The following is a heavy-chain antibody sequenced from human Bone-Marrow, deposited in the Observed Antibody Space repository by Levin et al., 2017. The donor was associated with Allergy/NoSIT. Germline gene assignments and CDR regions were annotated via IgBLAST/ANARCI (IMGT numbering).Heavy chain of an antibody. CDR1: GFTFSSYW. CDR2: IKQDGSEK. D-gene: IGHD3-10*01. J-gene: IGHJ6*03. CDR3: AREFGPPPGTHTSYYYYYMDV. V-gene: IGHV3-7*01. Sequence: GGSLRLSCAASGFTFSSYWMSWVRQAPGKGLEWVANIKQDGSEKYYVDSVKGRFTISRDNAKNSLYLQMNSLRAEDTAVYYCAREFGPPPGTHTSYYYYYMDVWGKGTTVTVSS.